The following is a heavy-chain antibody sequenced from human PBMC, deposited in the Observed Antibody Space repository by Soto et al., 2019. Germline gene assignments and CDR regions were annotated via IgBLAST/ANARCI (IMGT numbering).Heavy chain of an antibody. CDR1: GGSISSSSCH. V-gene: IGHV4-39*01. CDR2: IEYSGTT. D-gene: IGHD1-26*01. J-gene: IGHJ3*02. CDR3: ARNGITGIYYDAFDI. Sequence: PSETLSLTCTVSGGSISSSSCHWGWIRQPPGNGLEWIASIEYSGTTFYNPSLKSRVTLSVDTSKNQFALKLSSVTAAEKAVYYCARNGITGIYYDAFDIWGQRTMVPVSS.